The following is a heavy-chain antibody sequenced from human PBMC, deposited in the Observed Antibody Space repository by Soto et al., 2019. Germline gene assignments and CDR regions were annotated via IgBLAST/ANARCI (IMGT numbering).Heavy chain of an antibody. CDR3: ARGRAYGDYVEAGGWFDP. D-gene: IGHD4-17*01. Sequence: QVQLVQSGAEVKKPGSSVKVSCKASGGTFSSYAISWVRQAPGQGLEWMGGIIPIFGTANYAQKFQGRVTITADESTSTAYMERSSLRSEDTAVYYCARGRAYGDYVEAGGWFDPWGQGTLVTVSS. J-gene: IGHJ5*02. CDR1: GGTFSSYA. CDR2: IIPIFGTA. V-gene: IGHV1-69*01.